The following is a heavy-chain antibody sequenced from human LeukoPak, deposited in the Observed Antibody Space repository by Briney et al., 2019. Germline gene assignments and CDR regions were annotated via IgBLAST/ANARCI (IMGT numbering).Heavy chain of an antibody. J-gene: IGHJ3*02. CDR1: GFTFSSYA. CDR2: IWYDGSNK. V-gene: IGHV3-33*08. Sequence: PGGSLRLSCAASGFTFSSYAMHWVRQAPGKGLEWVAVIWYDGSNKYYADSVKGRFTISRDNSKNTLYLQMNSLRAEDTAVYYCARGIGTTVTIHDAFDIWGQGTMVTVSS. D-gene: IGHD4-17*01. CDR3: ARGIGTTVTIHDAFDI.